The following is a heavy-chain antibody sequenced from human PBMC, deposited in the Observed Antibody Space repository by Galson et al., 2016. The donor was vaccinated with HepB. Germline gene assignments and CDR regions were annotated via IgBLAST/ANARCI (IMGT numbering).Heavy chain of an antibody. CDR2: ISGSGGGA. Sequence: SLRLSCAASGFTFRSYGMNWVRQAPGKGLEWVSGISGSGGGAYYGDSVKGRFTISRDNSKNTLHLQINSLRAEDTAVYYCAKEGRREDGLDVWGQGTTVTVSS. CDR1: GFTFRSYG. D-gene: IGHD6-25*01. V-gene: IGHV3-23*01. CDR3: AKEGRREDGLDV. J-gene: IGHJ6*02.